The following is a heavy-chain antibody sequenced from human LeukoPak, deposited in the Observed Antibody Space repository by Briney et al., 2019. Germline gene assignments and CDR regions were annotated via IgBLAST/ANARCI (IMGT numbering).Heavy chain of an antibody. V-gene: IGHV3-33*01. D-gene: IGHD3-10*01. J-gene: IGHJ5*02. CDR3: AREYMVRGVIIIPWFDP. CDR1: GFTFSSYG. Sequence: GGSLRLSCAASGFTFSSYGMHWVRQAPGKGLEWVAVIWYDGSNKYYADSVKGRFTISRDNSKNSLYLQMNSLRAEDTAVYYCAREYMVRGVIIIPWFDPWGQGTLATVSS. CDR2: IWYDGSNK.